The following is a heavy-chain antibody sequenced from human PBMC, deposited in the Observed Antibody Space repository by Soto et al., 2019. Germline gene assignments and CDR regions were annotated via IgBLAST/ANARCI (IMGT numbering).Heavy chain of an antibody. Sequence: LSLTCAVYGGSFSGYYWSWIRQPPGKGLEWIGEINHSGSTNYNPSLKSRVTISVDTSKNQFSLKLSSVTAADTAVYYCARDRAAAVFNGMDVWGQGTTVTVSS. CDR3: ARDRAAAVFNGMDV. V-gene: IGHV4-34*01. J-gene: IGHJ6*02. CDR2: INHSGST. D-gene: IGHD6-13*01. CDR1: GGSFSGYY.